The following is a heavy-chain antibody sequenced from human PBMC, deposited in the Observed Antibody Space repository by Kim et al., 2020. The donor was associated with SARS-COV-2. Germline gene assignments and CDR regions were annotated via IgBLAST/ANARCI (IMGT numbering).Heavy chain of an antibody. V-gene: IGHV3-48*03. Sequence: GGSLRLSCAASGFTFSSYEMNWVRQAPGKGLEWVSYISSSGSTIYYADSVKGRFTISRDNAKNSLYLQMNSLRAEDTAVYYCARDEESTWLWASSVPFDYWGQGTLVTVSS. D-gene: IGHD2-21*01. CDR2: ISSSGSTI. CDR1: GFTFSSYE. CDR3: ARDEESTWLWASSVPFDY. J-gene: IGHJ4*02.